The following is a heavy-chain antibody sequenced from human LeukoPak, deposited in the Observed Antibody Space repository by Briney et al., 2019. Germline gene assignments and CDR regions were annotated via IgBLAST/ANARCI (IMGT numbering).Heavy chain of an antibody. Sequence: PGGSLRLSCAASGFTFSSYAMHWVRQAPGKGLEWVAVISYDGSNKYYADSVKGRFTISRDNSKNTLYLQMNSLRAEDTAVYYCARDSRYSYGIDYWGQGTLVTVSS. V-gene: IGHV3-30-3*01. CDR1: GFTFSSYA. J-gene: IGHJ4*02. D-gene: IGHD5-18*01. CDR3: ARDSRYSYGIDY. CDR2: ISYDGSNK.